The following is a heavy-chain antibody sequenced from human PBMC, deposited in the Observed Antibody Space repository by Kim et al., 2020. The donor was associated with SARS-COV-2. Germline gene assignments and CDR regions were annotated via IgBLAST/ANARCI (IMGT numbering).Heavy chain of an antibody. CDR2: ISSSSSTI. V-gene: IGHV3-48*04. CDR3: ARDAGENLWFFPTTFDY. D-gene: IGHD3-10*01. J-gene: IGHJ4*02. Sequence: GGSLRLSCAASGFTFSSYSMNWVRQAPGKGLEWVSYISSSSSTIYYADSVKGRFTISRDNAKNSLYLQMNSLRAEDTAVYYCARDAGENLWFFPTTFDYWGQGTLVTVSS. CDR1: GFTFSSYS.